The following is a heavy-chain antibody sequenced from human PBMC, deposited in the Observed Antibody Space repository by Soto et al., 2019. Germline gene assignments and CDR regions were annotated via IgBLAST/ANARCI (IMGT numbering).Heavy chain of an antibody. D-gene: IGHD1-26*01. CDR1: GYTLTDLS. CDR2: FDPEDGET. CDR3: ATVSRQAKWAFDI. Sequence: EASVKVSCTVAGYTLTDLSMHWVRQAHGKGLEWMGGFDPEDGETIYAQKFQGRVTMTEDTSTDTAYMELSSLRSEDTAVYYCATVSRQAKWAFDIWGQGTMVNVSS. V-gene: IGHV1-24*01. J-gene: IGHJ3*02.